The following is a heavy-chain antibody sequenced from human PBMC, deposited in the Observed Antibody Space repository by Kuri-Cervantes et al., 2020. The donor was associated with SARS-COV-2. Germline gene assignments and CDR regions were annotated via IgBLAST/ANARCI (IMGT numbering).Heavy chain of an antibody. CDR1: GYSFTSYW. V-gene: IGHV5-10-1*01. J-gene: IGHJ3*02. Sequence: SCKGSGYSFTSYWISWVRQMPGKGLEWMGRIDPSDSYTKYSPSFQGHVTISADKSISTAYLQWSSLKASDTAMYYCACRPGGCSGGSCYSAFDIWGQGTMVTVSS. D-gene: IGHD2-15*01. CDR2: IDPSDSYT. CDR3: ACRPGGCSGGSCYSAFDI.